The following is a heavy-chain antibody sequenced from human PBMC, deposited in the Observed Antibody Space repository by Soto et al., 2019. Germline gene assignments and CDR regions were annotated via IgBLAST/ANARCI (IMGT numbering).Heavy chain of an antibody. D-gene: IGHD6-19*01. J-gene: IGHJ5*02. CDR1: GGSVSSYF. CDR2: IYYSGST. V-gene: IGHV4-59*08. Sequence: TSETLSVTCTVSGGSVSSYFWSWIRQPPGKGLELIGYIYYSGSTNYNPSLKSRVTISVDTSKNQFSLKLSSVTAADTAVYYCARLGGSDWPWGNCFDPWGQGTLVTVSS. CDR3: ARLGGSDWPWGNCFDP.